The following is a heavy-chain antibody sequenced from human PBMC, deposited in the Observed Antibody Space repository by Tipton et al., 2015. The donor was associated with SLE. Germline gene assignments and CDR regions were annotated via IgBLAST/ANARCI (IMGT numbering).Heavy chain of an antibody. J-gene: IGHJ4*02. Sequence: TLSLTCAVYGGSFSGYYWSWIRQPPGKGLEWIGEINHSGSTNYNPSLKSRVTVSVDTSKNQFSLKLSSVTAADTAVYYCARGGSIAPRPGYFDSSGYSDYWGQGTLVTVSS. D-gene: IGHD3-22*01. CDR2: INHSGST. CDR1: GGSFSGYY. V-gene: IGHV4-34*01. CDR3: ARGGSIAPRPGYFDSSGYSDY.